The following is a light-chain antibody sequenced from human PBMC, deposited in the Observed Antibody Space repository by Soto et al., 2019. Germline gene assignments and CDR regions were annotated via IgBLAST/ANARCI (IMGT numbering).Light chain of an antibody. Sequence: EIVMTQSPGTLSLSPGERATLSCRDSQTVSSSCLAWYQQKPGQAPRLLIYGASSRATGIPDRFSGSGSGTDFTLTISRLEPEDFAVYYCQQYGSSPPYTFGQGTKLEIK. CDR3: QQYGSSPPYT. CDR1: QTVSSSC. V-gene: IGKV3-20*01. J-gene: IGKJ2*01. CDR2: GAS.